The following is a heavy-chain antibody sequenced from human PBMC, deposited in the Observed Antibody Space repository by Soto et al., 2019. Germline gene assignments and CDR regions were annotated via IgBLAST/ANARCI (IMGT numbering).Heavy chain of an antibody. J-gene: IGHJ4*02. CDR2: IWYDGSNK. Sequence: QVQLVESGGGVVQPGRSLRLSCAASGFTFSSYGMHWVRQAPGKGLEWVAVIWYDGSNKYYAYSVKGRFTISRDNSKITLYLQMNNLRADDTVVYYCATLGCGSGYDRTFDYWGQGTLVTVSS. CDR3: ATLGCGSGYDRTFDY. V-gene: IGHV3-33*01. CDR1: GFTFSSYG. D-gene: IGHD5-12*01.